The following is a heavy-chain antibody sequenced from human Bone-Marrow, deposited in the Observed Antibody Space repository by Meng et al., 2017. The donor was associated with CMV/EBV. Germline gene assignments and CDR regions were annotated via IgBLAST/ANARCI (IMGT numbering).Heavy chain of an antibody. V-gene: IGHV5-51*01. CDR1: GYSFTSYW. CDR3: ARRPLGGPQPIDY. J-gene: IGHJ4*02. D-gene: IGHD2-15*01. CDR2: IYPGDSDA. Sequence: CKTSGYSFTSYWIGWVRQLPGKGLEWMGIIYPGDSDARYSPSFQGQVTISADKSINTAYLQWSSLKASDTAMYYCARRPLGGPQPIDYWGQGTLVTVSS.